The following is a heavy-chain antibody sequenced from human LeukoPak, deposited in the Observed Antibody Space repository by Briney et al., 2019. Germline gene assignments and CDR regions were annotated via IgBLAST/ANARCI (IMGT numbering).Heavy chain of an antibody. CDR1: GFTFSDYY. D-gene: IGHD5-18*01. CDR3: ARSYTPMGTFDY. Sequence: GGSLRLSCAASGFTFSDYYMSWIRQAPGKGLEGVSYISSSGTTIYYADSVKGRFTISRDNAKNSLYLQMNSLRAEDTAVYYCARSYTPMGTFDYWGQGTLVTVSS. CDR2: ISSSGTTI. J-gene: IGHJ4*02. V-gene: IGHV3-11*04.